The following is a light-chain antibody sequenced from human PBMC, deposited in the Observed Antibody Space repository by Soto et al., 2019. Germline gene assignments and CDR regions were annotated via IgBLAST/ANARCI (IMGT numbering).Light chain of an antibody. Sequence: MTQSPVTLSVSPGERATLSCRASQFIGSNLAWYQQKPAQPPRLLIYDASTRATGIPARFSGSWSGTEFTLTISRLQSEEFAVYYWQQYNNWPPLTFGGGTKVDIK. CDR3: QQYNNWPPLT. V-gene: IGKV3-15*01. CDR1: QFIGSN. CDR2: DAS. J-gene: IGKJ4*01.